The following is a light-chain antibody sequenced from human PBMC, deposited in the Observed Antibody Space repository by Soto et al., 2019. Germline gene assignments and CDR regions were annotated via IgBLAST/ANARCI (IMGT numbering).Light chain of an antibody. Sequence: QSVLTQPPSLSAAPGQKVTISCSGSSSTIGNNYLSWYQHLPGTAPKLLIYDNNKRPSGIPDRFSGSKSGTSATLGITGLQTGDEADYYCGTWDSSLSAGRNWVFGGGTKLTVL. CDR1: SSTIGNNY. J-gene: IGLJ3*02. V-gene: IGLV1-51*01. CDR3: GTWDSSLSAGRNWV. CDR2: DNN.